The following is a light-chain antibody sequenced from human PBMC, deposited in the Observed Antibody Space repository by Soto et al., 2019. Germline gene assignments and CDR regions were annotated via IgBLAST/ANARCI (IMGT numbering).Light chain of an antibody. J-gene: IGLJ2*01. V-gene: IGLV2-14*01. CDR3: SSYASSRHLV. Sequence: QSALTQPASVSGSPGQSITISCTGTSSDVGGYNYVSWYQQHPGKAPKLMIFEVSNRPSGVSNRFSGSKSGNTASLTISGLQAEDEADYYCSSYASSRHLVFGGGTKLTVL. CDR2: EVS. CDR1: SSDVGGYNY.